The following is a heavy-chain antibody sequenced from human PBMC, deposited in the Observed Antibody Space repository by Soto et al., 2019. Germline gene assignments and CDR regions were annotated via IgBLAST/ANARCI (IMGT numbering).Heavy chain of an antibody. Sequence: NPSETLSLTCAVSGGSISSSNWWSWVRQPPGKGLEWIGEIYHSGSTNYNPSLKSRVTISVDKSKNQFSLKLSSVTAADTAVYYCMGRAKESSSSGYWGQGTLVTVSS. D-gene: IGHD6-6*01. J-gene: IGHJ4*02. V-gene: IGHV4-4*02. CDR3: MGRAKESSSSGY. CDR2: IYHSGST. CDR1: GGSISSSNW.